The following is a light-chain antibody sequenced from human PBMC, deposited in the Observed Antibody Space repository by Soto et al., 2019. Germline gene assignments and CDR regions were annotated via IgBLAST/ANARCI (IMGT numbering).Light chain of an antibody. CDR3: QQYNNWTLT. J-gene: IGKJ4*01. CDR2: GAS. CDR1: QSVSGN. Sequence: EIVMTQSPATLSVSPGERATLSCSASQSVSGNLAWYQQKPGQPPRLLIYGASTRATGIPARFSGSGSGTEFTLTISSLQSEDFAVYYCQQYNNWTLTFGGGTKGEIK. V-gene: IGKV3-15*01.